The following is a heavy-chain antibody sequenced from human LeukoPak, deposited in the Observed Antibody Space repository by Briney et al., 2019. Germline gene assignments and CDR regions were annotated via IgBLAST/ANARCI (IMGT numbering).Heavy chain of an antibody. CDR1: GFTFSGSA. Sequence: GGSPRLSCAASGFTFSGSAMHWVRQASGKGLEWVGRIRSKANSYATAYAASVKGRFTISRDDSKNTACLQMNSLKTEDTAVYYCTSLGLLITGTFYYGMDVWGQGTTVTVSS. D-gene: IGHD1-7*01. CDR3: TSLGLLITGTFYYGMDV. V-gene: IGHV3-73*01. CDR2: IRSKANSYAT. J-gene: IGHJ6*02.